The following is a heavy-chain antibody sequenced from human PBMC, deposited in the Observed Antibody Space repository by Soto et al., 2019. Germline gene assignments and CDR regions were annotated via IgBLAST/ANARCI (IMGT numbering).Heavy chain of an antibody. D-gene: IGHD5-18*01. J-gene: IGHJ6*02. V-gene: IGHV5-51*01. CDR1: GYRFTSYW. Sequence: SLKISWKGSGYRFTSYWIVWGGQRPGKGLEWMGIIYPGDSDTRYSPSFQGQVTISADKSISTAYLQWSSLKASDTAMYYCARLGDTAIYYYYGMDVWGQGTTVTVSS. CDR2: IYPGDSDT. CDR3: ARLGDTAIYYYYGMDV.